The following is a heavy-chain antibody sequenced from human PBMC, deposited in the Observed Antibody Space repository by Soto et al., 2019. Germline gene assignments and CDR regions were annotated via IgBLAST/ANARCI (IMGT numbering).Heavy chain of an antibody. V-gene: IGHV4-59*08. Sequence: SETLSLTCTVSGGSISSYYWSWIRQPPGKGLEWIAYIYYTGSTNYNPSLKSRVTLSADTSKDQFSLNLSSVTAADTAVYYCARLNGYGVSTGCHGYYGMDVWGQGTTVTVSS. CDR3: ARLNGYGVSTGCHGYYGMDV. D-gene: IGHD2-2*03. CDR2: IYYTGST. CDR1: GGSISSYY. J-gene: IGHJ6*02.